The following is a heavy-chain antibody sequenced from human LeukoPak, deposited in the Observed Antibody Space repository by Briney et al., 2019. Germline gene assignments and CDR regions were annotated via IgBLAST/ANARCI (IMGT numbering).Heavy chain of an antibody. CDR2: IKEDGSEK. J-gene: IGHJ3*02. D-gene: IGHD4-23*01. CDR3: ARDRGGLTTVVTSGLAFDI. CDR1: GFTFSNYW. Sequence: GGSLSLSCAASGFTFSNYWMSWVRQAPGKGLEWVANIKEDGSEKYYVDSVKGRFTISRDNAKNSLYLQMNSLRAEDTAVYYCARDRGGLTTVVTSGLAFDIWGQGTMVTVSS. V-gene: IGHV3-7*01.